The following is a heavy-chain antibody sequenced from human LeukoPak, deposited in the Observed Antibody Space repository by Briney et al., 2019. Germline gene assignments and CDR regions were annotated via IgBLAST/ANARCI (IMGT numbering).Heavy chain of an antibody. CDR1: GFTFDDYT. CDR3: AKDSLVYGYCSGGSCSSLSYGTDV. J-gene: IGHJ6*02. V-gene: IGHV3-43*01. D-gene: IGHD2-15*01. CDR2: ISWDGGST. Sequence: GGSLRLSCAASGFTFDDYTMHWVRQAPGKGLEWVSLISWDGGSTYYADSVKGRFTISRDNSKNSLYLQMNSLRTEDTALYYCAKDSLVYGYCSGGSCSSLSYGTDVWGQGTTVTVSS.